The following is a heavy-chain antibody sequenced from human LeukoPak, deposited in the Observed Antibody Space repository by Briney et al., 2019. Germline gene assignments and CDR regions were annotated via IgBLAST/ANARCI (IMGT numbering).Heavy chain of an antibody. J-gene: IGHJ3*02. V-gene: IGHV1-46*01. CDR3: ARDYAPDYGDHGEGHAFDI. CDR2: INPSGGST. CDR1: GYTFTSYY. D-gene: IGHD4-17*01. Sequence: ASVKVSCKASGYTFTSYYMHWVRQAPGQGLEWMGIINPSGGSTSYAQKFQGRVTMTRDTSTSTVYMELSSLRSEDTAVYYCARDYAPDYGDHGEGHAFDIWGQGTMVTVPS.